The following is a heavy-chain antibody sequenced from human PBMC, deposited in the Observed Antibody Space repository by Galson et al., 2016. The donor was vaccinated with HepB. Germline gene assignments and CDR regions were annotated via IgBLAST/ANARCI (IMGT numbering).Heavy chain of an antibody. Sequence: PALVKPTQTLTLTCTFSGFSLSTSGMCVSWIRQPPGKALEWLALIDWNDDKYYSTSLKTRLTISKDTSKNQVVLTMTNMDPVDTATYYCARLLGYCGDDCYSIFDYWGQGTLVTVSS. CDR3: ARLLGYCGDDCYSIFDY. CDR2: IDWNDDK. J-gene: IGHJ4*02. D-gene: IGHD2-21*02. V-gene: IGHV2-70*01. CDR1: GFSLSTSGMC.